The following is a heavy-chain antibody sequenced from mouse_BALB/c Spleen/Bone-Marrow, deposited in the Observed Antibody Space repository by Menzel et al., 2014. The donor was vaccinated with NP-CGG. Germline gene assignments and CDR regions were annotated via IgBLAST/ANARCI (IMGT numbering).Heavy chain of an antibody. CDR3: ARRSAATYYFDY. D-gene: IGHD1-2*01. CDR2: ISNGGGST. J-gene: IGHJ2*01. V-gene: IGHV5-12-2*01. Sequence: EVMLVESGGGLVQPGGSLKLSCAASGFTFSSYTMSWVRQTPEKRLEWVAYISNGGGSTYYPDTVKGRFTLSRDNAKNTLYLQMSSLKSEDTAMYYCARRSAATYYFDYWGQGTTLTVSS. CDR1: GFTFSSYT.